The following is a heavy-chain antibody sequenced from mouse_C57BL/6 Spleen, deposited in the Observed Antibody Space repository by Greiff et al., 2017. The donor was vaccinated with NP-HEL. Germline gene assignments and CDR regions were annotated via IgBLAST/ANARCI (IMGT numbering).Heavy chain of an antibody. D-gene: IGHD1-1*01. CDR2: IDPETGGT. Sequence: LVESGAELVRPGASVTLSCKASGYTFTDYEMHWVKQTPVHGLEWIGAIDPETGGTAYNQKFKGKAILTADKSSSTAYMELRSLTSEDSAVYYCTNYGSGAYWGQGTLVTVSA. J-gene: IGHJ3*01. CDR1: GYTFTDYE. CDR3: TNYGSGAY. V-gene: IGHV1-15*01.